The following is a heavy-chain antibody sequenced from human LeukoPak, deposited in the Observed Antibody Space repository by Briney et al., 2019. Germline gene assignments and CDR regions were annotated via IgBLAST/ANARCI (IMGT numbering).Heavy chain of an antibody. CDR3: ARDLLSRKYSGSYSDY. D-gene: IGHD1-26*01. J-gene: IGHJ4*02. CDR1: GGTFSSYA. Sequence: SVKVSCKASGGTFSSYAISWVRQAPGQGLEWMGSIIPILGIANYAQKFQGRVTITADKSTSTAYMELSSLRSEDTAVYYCARDLLSRKYSGSYSDYWGQGTLVTVSS. V-gene: IGHV1-69*04. CDR2: IIPILGIA.